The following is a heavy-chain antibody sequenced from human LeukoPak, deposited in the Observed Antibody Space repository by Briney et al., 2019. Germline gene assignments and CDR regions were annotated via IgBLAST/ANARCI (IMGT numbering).Heavy chain of an antibody. CDR2: INPSGGST. J-gene: IGHJ4*02. CDR3: ARDNSMDCSGGLCSRYYIDY. D-gene: IGHD2-15*01. CDR1: GYTFTSYY. Sequence: GASVKVSCKASGYTFTSYYMHWVRQAPGEGLEWMGIINPSGGSTSYAQKFQGRVTMTRDMSTSTLYMDLSSLRSEDTAVYYCARDNSMDCSGGLCSRYYIDYWGQGTLVTVSS. V-gene: IGHV1-46*01.